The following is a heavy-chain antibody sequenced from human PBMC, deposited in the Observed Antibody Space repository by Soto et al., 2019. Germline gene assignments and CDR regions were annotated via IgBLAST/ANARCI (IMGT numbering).Heavy chain of an antibody. CDR2: ISGSGGST. V-gene: IGHV3-23*01. CDR3: AKSGSVRYYFDY. CDR1: GFTFNSYA. J-gene: IGHJ4*02. D-gene: IGHD3-10*01. Sequence: EVQLLESGGGLVQPGGSLRLSCAASGFTFNSYAMSWVRQAPGKGLEWVSAISGSGGSTYYADSVKGRFTISRDNSKNTLYLQMNSLRAEDTAVYYCAKSGSVRYYFDYWGQGTLVTVSS.